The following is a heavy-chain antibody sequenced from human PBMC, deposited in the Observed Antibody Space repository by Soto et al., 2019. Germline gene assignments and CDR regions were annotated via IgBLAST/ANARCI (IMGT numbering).Heavy chain of an antibody. J-gene: IGHJ6*02. Sequence: SETLSLTCAVYGGSFSGYYWSWIRQPPGKGLEWIGEINHSGSTNYNPSLKSRVTISVDTSKNQFSLKLSSVTAADTAVYYCARGRQWGYYYYGMDVWGQGTTVTVSS. CDR1: GGSFSGYY. V-gene: IGHV4-34*01. CDR3: ARGRQWGYYYYGMDV. CDR2: INHSGST. D-gene: IGHD6-19*01.